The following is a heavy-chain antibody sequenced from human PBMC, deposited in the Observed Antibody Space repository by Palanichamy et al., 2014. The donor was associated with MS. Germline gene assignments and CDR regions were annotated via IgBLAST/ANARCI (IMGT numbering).Heavy chain of an antibody. D-gene: IGHD3-10*01. CDR2: IWYDGSNK. CDR3: ARDLSLMVRGVNVYGMDV. J-gene: IGHJ6*02. V-gene: IGHV3-33*01. CDR1: GFTFSSYG. Sequence: QVQLVESGGGVVQPGRSLRLSCAASGFTFSSYGMHWVRQAPGKRLEWVAVIWYDGSNKYYADSVKGRFTISRDNSKNTLYLQMNSLRAEDTAVYYCARDLSLMVRGVNVYGMDVWGQGTTVTVSS.